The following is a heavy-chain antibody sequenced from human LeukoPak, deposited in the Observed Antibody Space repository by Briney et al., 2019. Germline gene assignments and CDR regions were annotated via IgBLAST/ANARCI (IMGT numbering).Heavy chain of an antibody. J-gene: IGHJ6*02. CDR3: ARVQSLGYGMDV. D-gene: IGHD3-16*01. Sequence: GESLKISCKGSGYSFNNYWIAWVRQKPGKGLEWMGIIFPGDSHTIYSPAFQGQVTISADQSSTIAYLQWSSLKASDTAMYHCARVQSLGYGMDVWGQGTTVTASS. CDR1: GYSFNNYW. V-gene: IGHV5-51*01. CDR2: IFPGDSHT.